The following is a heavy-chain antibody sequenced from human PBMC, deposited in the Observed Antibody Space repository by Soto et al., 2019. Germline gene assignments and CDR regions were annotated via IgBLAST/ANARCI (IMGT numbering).Heavy chain of an antibody. CDR1: GFTFSSYA. D-gene: IGHD3-10*01. CDR2: ISGSGGST. J-gene: IGHJ4*02. CDR3: AKIHYYGSGSYYRAPEDFDY. V-gene: IGHV3-23*01. Sequence: EVQLLESGGGLVQPGGSLRLSCAASGFTFSSYAMSWVRQAPGKGLEWVSAISGSGGSTYYADSVKGRFTISRDNSKNTLYLQMSSLRAEDTAVYYCAKIHYYGSGSYYRAPEDFDYWGQGTLVTVSS.